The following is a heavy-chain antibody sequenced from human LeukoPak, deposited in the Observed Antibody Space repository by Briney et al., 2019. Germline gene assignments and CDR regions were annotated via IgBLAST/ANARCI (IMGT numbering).Heavy chain of an antibody. J-gene: IGHJ4*02. Sequence: SSETLSLTCTVSGDSIRSYYWSWIRQPPGKGLEWIGYIYYSGSTNYNPSLKSRVTISVDTSKNQFSLKLSSVTAADTAVYYCARTRYYYNSRSYGAPYYFDYWGQGTLVTVSS. CDR2: IYYSGST. CDR1: GDSIRSYY. V-gene: IGHV4-59*12. CDR3: ARTRYYYNSRSYGAPYYFDY. D-gene: IGHD3-10*01.